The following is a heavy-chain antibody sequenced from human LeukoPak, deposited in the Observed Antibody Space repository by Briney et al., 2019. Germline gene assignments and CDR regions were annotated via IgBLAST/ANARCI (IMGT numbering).Heavy chain of an antibody. V-gene: IGHV4-39*01. D-gene: IGHD3-10*01. CDR3: YQRAHLWFGELLSPDY. J-gene: IGHJ4*02. CDR1: GGSISSSSYY. Sequence: SETLSLTCTVSGGSISSSSYYWGWIRQPPGKGLEWIGSIYYSGSTYYNPSLKSRVTISVDTSKNQFSLKLSSVTAADTAVYYCYQRAHLWFGELLSPDYWGQGTLVTVSS. CDR2: IYYSGST.